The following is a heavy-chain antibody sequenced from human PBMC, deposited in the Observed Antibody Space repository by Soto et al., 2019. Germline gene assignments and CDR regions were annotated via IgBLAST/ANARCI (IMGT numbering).Heavy chain of an antibody. CDR3: ARDAAAFDI. V-gene: IGHV3-33*08. CDR2: IWYDGSNK. Sequence: GGSLRLSCAASGFTFSSYGMHWVRQAPGKGLEWVAVIWYDGSNKYYADSVKGRFTISRDNSKNTLYLQMNSLRAEDTAVYSCARDAAAFDIWGQGTMVTVSS. CDR1: GFTFSSYG. J-gene: IGHJ3*02.